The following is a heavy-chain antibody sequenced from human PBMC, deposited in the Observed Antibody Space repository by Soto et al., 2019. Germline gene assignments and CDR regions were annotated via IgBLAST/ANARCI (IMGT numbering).Heavy chain of an antibody. V-gene: IGHV3-21*01. J-gene: IGHJ5*02. CDR2: ISSTSTNI. D-gene: IGHD2-2*01. CDR1: GFTFSSYS. CDR3: ARVSLVPAAATTWFDP. Sequence: PGGSLRLSCAASGFTFSSYSINWVRQAPGQGLEWVSSISSTSTNIYYADSVKGRFTISRDNAKNSLYLQMNSLRAEDTAVYYCARVSLVPAAATTWFDPWGQGTLVTVSS.